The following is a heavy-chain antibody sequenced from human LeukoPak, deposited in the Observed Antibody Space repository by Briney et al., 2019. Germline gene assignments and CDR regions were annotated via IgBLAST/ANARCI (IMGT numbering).Heavy chain of an antibody. D-gene: IGHD6-13*01. Sequence: SETLSLTCTVSGGSISSGDYYWSWIRQPPGKGLEWIGYIYYSGSTYYNPSLKSRVTISVDTSKNQFSLKLSSVTAADTAVYYCAGRDKGIAAAGTLVYFQHWGQGTLVTVSS. J-gene: IGHJ1*01. V-gene: IGHV4-30-4*01. CDR1: GGSISSGDYY. CDR3: AGRDKGIAAAGTLVYFQH. CDR2: IYYSGST.